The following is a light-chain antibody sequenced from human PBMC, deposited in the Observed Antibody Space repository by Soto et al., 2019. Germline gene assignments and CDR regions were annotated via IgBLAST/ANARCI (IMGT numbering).Light chain of an antibody. CDR2: GAS. CDR3: QQYTNWHPDYT. V-gene: IGKV3-15*01. CDR1: QSVSSN. J-gene: IGKJ2*01. Sequence: EIVMTQSPATLSVSPGERATLSCRASQSVSSNLAWYQQKPGQAPRLLIYGASTRATGIPARFSGRGSGTEFTLTISSLQSEDVAVLYCQQYTNWHPDYTFGQGTKLEIK.